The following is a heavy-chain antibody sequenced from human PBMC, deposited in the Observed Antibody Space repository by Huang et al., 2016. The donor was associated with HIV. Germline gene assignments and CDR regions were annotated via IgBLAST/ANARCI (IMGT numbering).Heavy chain of an antibody. Sequence: QVQLVQSGAEVEKPGDSLNLSCTASGFNFLTYALQWVRQDPGQRLEWMGWINGDGLTKYSQKFQGRVTITRDRSASTVYVDFKSLTYEDTAVYYCARDKEAGTPFFDPWGQGTLVTVSS. V-gene: IGHV1-3*01. CDR1: GFNFLTYA. J-gene: IGHJ5*02. CDR3: ARDKEAGTPFFDP. D-gene: IGHD6-19*01. CDR2: INGDGLT.